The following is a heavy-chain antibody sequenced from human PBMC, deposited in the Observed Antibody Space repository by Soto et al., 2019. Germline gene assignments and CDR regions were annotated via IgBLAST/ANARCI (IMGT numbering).Heavy chain of an antibody. CDR2: IIPIFGTA. CDR1: GGTFSSYA. D-gene: IGHD6-19*01. Sequence: QVQLVQSGAEVKKPGSSVKVSCKASGGTFSSYAISWVRQAPGQGLEWTGGIIPIFGTANYAQKFQGRVTITADESTSTGYMELSSLRSEDTAVYYCARGVVGGSSGWYGYWGQGTLVTVSS. J-gene: IGHJ4*02. CDR3: ARGVVGGSSGWYGY. V-gene: IGHV1-69*01.